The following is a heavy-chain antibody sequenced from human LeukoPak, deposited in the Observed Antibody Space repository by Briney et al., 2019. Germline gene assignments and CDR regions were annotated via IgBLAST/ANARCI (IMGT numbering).Heavy chain of an antibody. D-gene: IGHD2-8*01. J-gene: IGHJ4*02. CDR3: ATANGDEVY. CDR2: IKQDGSEK. V-gene: IGHV3-7*03. Sequence: GGSLRLSCPASGFIFNKYWMTWVRQAPGKGLEWVANIKQDGSEKYYVESVKGRFIISRDNVENSVYLQMNSLRVEDTAVYYCATANGDEVYWGQGTLVTVAS. CDR1: GFIFNKYW.